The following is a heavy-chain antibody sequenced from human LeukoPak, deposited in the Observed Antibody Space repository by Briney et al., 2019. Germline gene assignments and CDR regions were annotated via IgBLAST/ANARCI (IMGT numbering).Heavy chain of an antibody. D-gene: IGHD3-22*01. Sequence: SETLSLTCTVSGGSISSHYWSWIRQPPGKGLEWIGYISYSGSTNYNPSFKSRVTISVDTSKNQFSLKLSSVTAADTAVYYCARFAPDLTPDNSGYTLDYWGQGTLVTVSP. CDR3: ARFAPDLTPDNSGYTLDY. V-gene: IGHV4-59*11. CDR2: ISYSGST. J-gene: IGHJ4*02. CDR1: GGSISSHY.